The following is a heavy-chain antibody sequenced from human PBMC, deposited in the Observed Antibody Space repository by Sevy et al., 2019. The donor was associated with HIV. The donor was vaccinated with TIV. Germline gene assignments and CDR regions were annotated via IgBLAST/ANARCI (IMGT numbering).Heavy chain of an antibody. CDR2: INPNSGGT. CDR3: ARAPIYYDSSRAAFDI. D-gene: IGHD3-22*01. CDR1: GYTFTGYY. V-gene: IGHV1-2*06. J-gene: IGHJ3*02. Sequence: ASVKVSCKASGYTFTGYYMHWVRQAPGQGLEWMGRINPNSGGTNYAQKFQGRVTMTRDTSISTAYMELSRLRSDDTAVYYCARAPIYYDSSRAAFDIWGQGTMVTVSS.